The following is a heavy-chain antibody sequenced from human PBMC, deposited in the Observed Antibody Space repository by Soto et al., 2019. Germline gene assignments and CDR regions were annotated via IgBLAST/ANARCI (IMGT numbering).Heavy chain of an antibody. CDR1: GGSISSSSYY. V-gene: IGHV4-39*01. CDR3: ARHGDILTGLVYYMDV. CDR2: IYYSGST. Sequence: ASETLSLTCTVSGGSISSSSYYWGWIRQPPGKGLEWIGSIYYSGSTYYNPSLKSRVTISVDTSKNQFSLKLSSVTAADTAVYYCARHGDILTGLVYYMDVWGKGTTVTVSS. D-gene: IGHD3-9*01. J-gene: IGHJ6*03.